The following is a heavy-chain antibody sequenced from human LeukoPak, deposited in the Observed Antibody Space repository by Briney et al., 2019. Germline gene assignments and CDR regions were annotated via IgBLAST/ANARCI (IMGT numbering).Heavy chain of an antibody. V-gene: IGHV1-18*01. J-gene: IGHJ3*02. Sequence: ASVKVSCKASGYTFTSYGISWVRQAPGQGLEWMGWISAYNGNTNYAQKLQGRVTMTTDTSTSTAYMELRSLRSDDTAVYYCARAPVSVGATTVHAFDIWGQGTMVTVSS. CDR2: ISAYNGNT. CDR1: GYTFTSYG. CDR3: ARAPVSVGATTVHAFDI. D-gene: IGHD1-26*01.